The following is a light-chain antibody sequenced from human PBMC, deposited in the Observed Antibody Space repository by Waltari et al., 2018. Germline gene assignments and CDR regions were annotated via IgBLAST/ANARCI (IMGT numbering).Light chain of an antibody. CDR3: QQSFCTLSWT. J-gene: IGKJ1*01. V-gene: IGKV1-39*01. CDR2: AAS. Sequence: IQMTQSPSSLSASVGDRVTIACRASPSINNYLNWYQQKPGQAPKLLIYAASSLLSGVPSRFSGSGSGTDFTLTISSLHTEDFATYYCQQSFCTLSWTFGQGTKVVFK. CDR1: PSINNY.